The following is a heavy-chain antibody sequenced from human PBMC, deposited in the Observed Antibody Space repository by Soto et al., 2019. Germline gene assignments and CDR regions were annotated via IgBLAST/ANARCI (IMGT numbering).Heavy chain of an antibody. J-gene: IGHJ6*02. Sequence: EVQLLESGGGLVQPGGSLRLSCAASGFTFSSYAMSWVRQAPGKGLEWVSAISGSGGSTYYADSVKGRFTISRDNSKNPLYLQMNSLRAEDTAVYYCASIWGGAFGDAEPYYYYGMDVWGQGTTVTVSS. V-gene: IGHV3-23*01. CDR1: GFTFSSYA. CDR2: ISGSGGST. CDR3: ASIWGGAFGDAEPYYYYGMDV. D-gene: IGHD3-10*01.